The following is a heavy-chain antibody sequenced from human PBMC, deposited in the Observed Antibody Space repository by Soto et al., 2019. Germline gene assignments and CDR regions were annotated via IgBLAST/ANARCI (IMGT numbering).Heavy chain of an antibody. V-gene: IGHV1-46*04. J-gene: IGHJ6*02. CDR2: INPSGGST. CDR3: ALTIAAAGRDYYYYGMDV. Sequence: QVQLVQSGAEVKKPGASVKVSCKASGYTFTSYYMHWVRQAPGQGLEWMGIINPSGGSTSYAQKWQGRVTMTRDTSTSTVYMELSSLRSEDTAVYYCALTIAAAGRDYYYYGMDVWGQGTTVTVSS. CDR1: GYTFTSYY. D-gene: IGHD6-13*01.